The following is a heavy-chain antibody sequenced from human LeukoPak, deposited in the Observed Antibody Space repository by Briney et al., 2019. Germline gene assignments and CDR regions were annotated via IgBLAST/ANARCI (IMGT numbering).Heavy chain of an antibody. J-gene: IGHJ3*02. CDR2: IYYSGST. Sequence: SETLSLTCTVSGGSVNSGSYYWPWIRQPPGKGLEWIGYIYYSGSTNYSPSLKSRITISVDTSDNQFSLKLSSVTAADTAVYYCARMDYYDSSGYYSSRAFDIWGQGTMVTVSS. V-gene: IGHV4-61*01. CDR3: ARMDYYDSSGYYSSRAFDI. D-gene: IGHD3-22*01. CDR1: GGSVNSGSYY.